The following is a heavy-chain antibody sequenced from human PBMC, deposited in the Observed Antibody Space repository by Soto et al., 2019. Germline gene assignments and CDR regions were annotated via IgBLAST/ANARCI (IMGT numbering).Heavy chain of an antibody. CDR1: GFSFSIFA. CDR3: VKGVSLGSTVDLGY. D-gene: IGHD3-10*01. CDR2: ISGSGGST. Sequence: GSLSLSCAASGFSFSIFAMCWVRESPGKGVGWVSTISGSGGSTYYPDAVKRRFTISRDNSMVTLFLQTKSQRGEDTAIYYCVKGVSLGSTVDLGYWGQGTLVTVPS. V-gene: IGHV3-23*01. J-gene: IGHJ4*01.